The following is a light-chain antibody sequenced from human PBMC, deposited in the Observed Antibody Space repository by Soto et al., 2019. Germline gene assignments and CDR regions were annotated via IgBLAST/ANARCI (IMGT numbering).Light chain of an antibody. J-gene: IGLJ2*01. CDR1: SSDVGAYNY. CDR2: DVS. CDR3: SSYTTSSTRV. Sequence: QSALTQPASVSGSPGQSITISCTGTSSDVGAYNYVSWYQQHPGEAPKLMIYDVSNRPSGVSNRFSSSKSGNTASLTISGLQAEDEADYFCSSYTTSSTRVFGGGTKVTVL. V-gene: IGLV2-14*01.